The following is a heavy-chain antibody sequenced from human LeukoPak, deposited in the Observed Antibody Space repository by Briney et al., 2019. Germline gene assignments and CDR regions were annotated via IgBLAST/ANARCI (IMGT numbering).Heavy chain of an antibody. J-gene: IGHJ4*02. CDR2: ISGSGGST. D-gene: IGHD3-10*01. V-gene: IGHV3-23*01. CDR3: AKDRRRYYGSGSYYASDY. CDR1: GFTFSSYA. Sequence: GGSLRLSCAASGFTFSSYAMSWFRQAPGKGLEWVSAISGSGGSTYYADSVKGRFTISRDNSKNTLYLQMNSLRAEDTAVYYCAKDRRRYYGSGSYYASDYWGQGTLVTVSS.